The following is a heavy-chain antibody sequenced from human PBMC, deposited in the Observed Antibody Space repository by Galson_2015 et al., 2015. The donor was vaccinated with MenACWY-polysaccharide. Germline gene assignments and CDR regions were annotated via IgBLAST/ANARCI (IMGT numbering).Heavy chain of an antibody. Sequence: SLRLSCAASGPRSSNSGMHWVRQAPGKGLEWVAVIQYDGSNKVYADSVKGRFTISRDNSKNTVFLEMNTLGVEDTAVYYCAREGSRIVFHAFDIWGQGTMVTVSS. CDR2: IQYDGSNK. J-gene: IGHJ3*02. CDR3: AREGSRIVFHAFDI. V-gene: IGHV3-33*01. D-gene: IGHD2-2*01. CDR1: GPRSSNSG.